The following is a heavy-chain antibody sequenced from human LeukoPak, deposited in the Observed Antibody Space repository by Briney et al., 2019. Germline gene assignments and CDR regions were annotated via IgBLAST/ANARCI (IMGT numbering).Heavy chain of an antibody. Sequence: PGGSLRLSCAASGFTFSSYGMHWVRQAPGKGLEWVAFIRYDGSNKYYADSVKGRFTISRDNSKNTLYLQMNSLRAEDTAVYYCAKCAWTVVDYYMDVWGKGTTVTVSS. V-gene: IGHV3-30*02. CDR1: GFTFSSYG. CDR2: IRYDGSNK. D-gene: IGHD4-23*01. CDR3: AKCAWTVVDYYMDV. J-gene: IGHJ6*03.